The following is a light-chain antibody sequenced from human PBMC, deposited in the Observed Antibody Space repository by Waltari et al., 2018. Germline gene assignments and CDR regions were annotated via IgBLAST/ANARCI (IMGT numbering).Light chain of an antibody. J-gene: IGKJ1*01. CDR3: QHYVRLPVT. V-gene: IGKV3-20*01. CDR2: GAS. Sequence: EIVLTQSPGTLSLSPGERATLSCRASQSVSRTLAWYQQKPGQGPRLLIYGASTRATGIPERFSGGGSGTDFSLTISRLEPEDFAVYYCQHYVRLPVTFGQGTKVEIK. CDR1: QSVSRT.